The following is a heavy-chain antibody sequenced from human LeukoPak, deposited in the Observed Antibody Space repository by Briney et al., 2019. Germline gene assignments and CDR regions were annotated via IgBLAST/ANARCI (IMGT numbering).Heavy chain of an antibody. D-gene: IGHD4-17*01. CDR1: GFTFDDYA. CDR3: AKEYTPGGGDYGDYFDY. Sequence: PGGSLRLSCAASGFTFDDYAMHWVRQAPGKGLEWVSGISWNSGSIGYADSVKGRFTISRDNAKNSLYLQMNSLRAEDTALYYCAKEYTPGGGDYGDYFDYWGQGTLVTVSS. J-gene: IGHJ4*02. CDR2: ISWNSGSI. V-gene: IGHV3-9*01.